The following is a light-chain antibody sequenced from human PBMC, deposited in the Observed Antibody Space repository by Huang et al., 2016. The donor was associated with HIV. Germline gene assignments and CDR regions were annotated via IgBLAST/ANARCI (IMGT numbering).Light chain of an antibody. V-gene: IGKV2-30*01. Sequence: DVLLTQSPLSLPVTLGQPAFLTSKSNQIFVYGDGNIYLNWFHQRPGHSPRRLIYKLSNRESGVPDRFSAGGSGTDFTLWISEVEAEDVGDYYCMQASHGAATFGQGTRVDIK. CDR1: QIFVYGDGNIY. CDR3: MQASHGAAT. CDR2: KLS. J-gene: IGKJ1*01.